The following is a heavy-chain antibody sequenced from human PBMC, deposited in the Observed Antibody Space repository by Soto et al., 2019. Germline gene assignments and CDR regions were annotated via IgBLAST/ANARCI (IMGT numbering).Heavy chain of an antibody. D-gene: IGHD6-19*01. CDR2: IVVGSGNT. CDR1: GFTFTSSA. Sequence: QMQLVQSGPEVKKPGTSVKVSCKASGFTFTSSAVQWVRQARGQRLEWIGWIVVGSGNTNYAQKFQERVTITRDMSTSTAYMELSSLRSADTAVYYCAARSGWYDAFDIWGQGTMVTVSS. J-gene: IGHJ3*02. V-gene: IGHV1-58*01. CDR3: AARSGWYDAFDI.